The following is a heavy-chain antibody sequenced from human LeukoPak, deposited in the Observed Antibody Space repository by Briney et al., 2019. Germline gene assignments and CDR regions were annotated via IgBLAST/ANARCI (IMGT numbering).Heavy chain of an antibody. Sequence: PGGSLRLSCVASGFTFSNYWMHWVRQAPGKGLVWVSRINSDGSSTNQADSVKGRFTISRDNAKKALYLQMNSLRVEDTAVYFCARDTATGLDVWGQGTTVTVSS. D-gene: IGHD2-21*02. CDR1: GFTFSNYW. V-gene: IGHV3-74*01. CDR2: INSDGSST. J-gene: IGHJ6*02. CDR3: ARDTATGLDV.